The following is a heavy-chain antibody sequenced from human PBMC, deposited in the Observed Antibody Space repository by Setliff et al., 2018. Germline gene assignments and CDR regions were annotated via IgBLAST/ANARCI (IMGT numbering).Heavy chain of an antibody. CDR1: GFTFSSYA. CDR2: ISASGDTT. CDR3: AKGRALVDY. J-gene: IGHJ4*02. Sequence: PGGSLRLSCAASGFTFSSYAMSWVRQAPGKGLEWVSAISASGDTTYYADSVKGRFTISRDNSKNTLYLQINSLRAEDTAVYYCAKGRALVDYWGQGTLVTVSS. V-gene: IGHV3-23*01.